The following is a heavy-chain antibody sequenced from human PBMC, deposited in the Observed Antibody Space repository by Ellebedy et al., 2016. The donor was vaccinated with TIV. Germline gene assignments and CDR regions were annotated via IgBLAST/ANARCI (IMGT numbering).Heavy chain of an antibody. CDR3: ARAPGASPFWYFDL. D-gene: IGHD2-2*01. V-gene: IGHV4-34*01. Sequence: SETLSLTXAVYGGSFSGYYWSWIRQPPGKGLEWIGEINHSGSTNYNPSLKSRVTISVDTSKNQFSLKLSSVTAADTAVYYCARAPGASPFWYFDLWGRGTLVTVSS. CDR2: INHSGST. CDR1: GGSFSGYY. J-gene: IGHJ2*01.